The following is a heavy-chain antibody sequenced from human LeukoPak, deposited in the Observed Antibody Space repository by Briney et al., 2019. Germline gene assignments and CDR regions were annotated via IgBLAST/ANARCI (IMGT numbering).Heavy chain of an antibody. V-gene: IGHV3-23*01. D-gene: IGHD3-22*01. CDR3: AKKGYYDGSGYYMYYFDH. CDR2: IGHDGGVI. Sequence: GGSLRLSCAASGFTFSSFAMIWVRQAPEKGLEWVSVIGHDGGVIHYADSVKGRFTISRDNSKNTLYLQMNSLRAEDTAVYYCAKKGYYDGSGYYMYYFDHWGQGTLVTVSS. J-gene: IGHJ4*02. CDR1: GFTFSSFA.